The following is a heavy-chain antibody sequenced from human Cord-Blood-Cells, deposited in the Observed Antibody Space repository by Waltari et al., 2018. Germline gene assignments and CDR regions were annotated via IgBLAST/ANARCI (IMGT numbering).Heavy chain of an antibody. D-gene: IGHD1-1*01. Sequence: QVQLVESGGGVVQPGRSLRLSCAASGFTFSSYAMHWVRQAPGKGLEWVAVISYDGSNKYYADSVKGRFTISRDNSKNTLYLQMNSLRAEDTAVYYCARDPGLTTYYCDYWGQGTLVTVSS. CDR1: GFTFSSYA. CDR2: ISYDGSNK. CDR3: ARDPGLTTYYCDY. V-gene: IGHV3-30*04. J-gene: IGHJ4*02.